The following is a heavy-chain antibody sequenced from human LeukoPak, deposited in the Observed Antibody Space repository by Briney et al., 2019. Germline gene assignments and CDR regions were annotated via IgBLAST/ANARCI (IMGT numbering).Heavy chain of an antibody. V-gene: IGHV4-61*01. CDR3: ARNRGWYATDV. Sequence: PSDTLSLTCSVSGGSIRSDIRNWSWIRQPPGKGLEWIGYVHYSGSANYNPSLESRVTMSLDRSKNQFSLELTSVTAADTAVYYCARNRGWYATDVWGQGAAVTVSS. J-gene: IGHJ6*02. CDR2: VHYSGSA. D-gene: IGHD6-19*01. CDR1: GGSIRSDIRN.